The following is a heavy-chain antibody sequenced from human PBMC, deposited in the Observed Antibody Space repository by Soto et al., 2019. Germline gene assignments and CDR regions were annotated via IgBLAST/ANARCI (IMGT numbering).Heavy chain of an antibody. CDR2: IIPIFGTA. CDR1: GGTFSSYA. CDR3: ARPRVTAGGNMFFGYRFDY. V-gene: IGHV1-69*13. D-gene: IGHD2-15*01. Sequence: ASVKVSSKASGGTFSSYAISWVRQAPGQGLEWMGGIIPIFGTANYAQKFQGRVTITADESTSTAYMELSSLRSEDTAVYYCARPRVTAGGNMFFGYRFDYWGQGTLVTVSS. J-gene: IGHJ4*02.